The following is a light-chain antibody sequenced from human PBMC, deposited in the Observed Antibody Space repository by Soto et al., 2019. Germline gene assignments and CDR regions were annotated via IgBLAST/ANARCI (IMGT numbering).Light chain of an antibody. CDR3: SAYAGSSTCV. V-gene: IGLV2-8*01. Sequence: QSAPTQPPSASGSPGQSVTFSCTGTSSDVGGYNYVSWYQQYPGKAPKLMIYEVYKRHSGVPDRFSGSKSGNTASLTVSGLQAAEEADYYCSAYAGSSTCVFGAGTKVTVL. CDR2: EVY. J-gene: IGLJ2*01. CDR1: SSDVGGYNY.